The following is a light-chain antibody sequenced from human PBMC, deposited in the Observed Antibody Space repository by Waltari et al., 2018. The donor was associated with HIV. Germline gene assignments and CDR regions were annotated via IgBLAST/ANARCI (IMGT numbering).Light chain of an antibody. CDR1: ALPKQY. Sequence: SYELTQPPSVSVSPGQTARITCSGDALPKQYASWYQQKPGQAPVLVIYKDPERPSGIPERFSGSSSGTTVTLTISGVQAEDDADYYCLSADTSVTWVFGGGTKLTVL. V-gene: IGLV3-25*03. CDR3: LSADTSVTWV. CDR2: KDP. J-gene: IGLJ3*02.